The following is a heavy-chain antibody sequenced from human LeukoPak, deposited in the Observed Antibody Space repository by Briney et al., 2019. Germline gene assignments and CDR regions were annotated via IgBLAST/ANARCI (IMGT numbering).Heavy chain of an antibody. J-gene: IGHJ5*02. CDR2: IYYTGST. CDR1: GGSISSYY. V-gene: IGHV4-59*12. D-gene: IGHD2-8*01. CDR3: ARDGSHCTNGVCYPNNWFDP. Sequence: SETLSLTCTVSGGSISSYYWSWIRQPPGKGLEWIGYIYYTGSTDYNPSLKSRVAISVDTSKNQFSLKLSSVTAADTAVYYCARDGSHCTNGVCYPNNWFDPWGQGTLVTVSS.